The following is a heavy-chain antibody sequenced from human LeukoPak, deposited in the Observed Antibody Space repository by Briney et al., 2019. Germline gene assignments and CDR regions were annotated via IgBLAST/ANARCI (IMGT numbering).Heavy chain of an antibody. CDR3: ARGTPYYYDSSGYLFDY. CDR1: GFTFSSYW. Sequence: TGGSLRLSCAASGFTFSSYWMHWVRHAPGKGLVWVSRINSDGSSTSYADSVKGRFTISRDNAKNTLYLQMNSLRAEDTAVYYCARGTPYYYDSSGYLFDYWGQGTLVTVSS. CDR2: INSDGSST. V-gene: IGHV3-74*01. D-gene: IGHD3-22*01. J-gene: IGHJ4*02.